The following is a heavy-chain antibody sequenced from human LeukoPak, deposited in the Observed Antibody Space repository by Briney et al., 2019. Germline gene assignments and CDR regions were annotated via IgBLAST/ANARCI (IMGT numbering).Heavy chain of an antibody. CDR2: INPNSGGT. V-gene: IGHV1-2*02. J-gene: IGHJ4*02. D-gene: IGHD1-26*01. CDR1: GYTFTSYA. CDR3: ARGSLVGTSFDYFDY. Sequence: ASVKVSCKASGYTFTSYAVNWVRQDPGQGLEWMGWINPNSGGTNYTQKFQGRVTMTRDTSISTTYMELSRLRFDDTAVYYCARGSLVGTSFDYFDYWGQGTLVTVSS.